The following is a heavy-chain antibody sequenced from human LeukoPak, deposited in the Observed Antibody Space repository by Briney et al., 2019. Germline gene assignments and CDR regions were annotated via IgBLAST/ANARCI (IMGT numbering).Heavy chain of an antibody. J-gene: IGHJ4*02. D-gene: IGHD6-19*01. V-gene: IGHV4-39*01. CDR2: IYYSGRT. CDR1: GGSISSSSYY. Sequence: PSETLSLTCTVSGGSISSSSYYWGWIRQPPGKGLEWIGNIYYSGRTYYNPSLKSRVTTSVDTSTDQFSLRLSSATAADTAIYYCARQSGDQSSAWYFDAWGQGTLVTVSS. CDR3: ARQSGDQSSAWYFDA.